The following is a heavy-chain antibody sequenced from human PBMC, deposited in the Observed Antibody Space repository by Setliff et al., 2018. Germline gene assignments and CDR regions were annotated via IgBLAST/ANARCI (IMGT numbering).Heavy chain of an antibody. CDR1: GFTFDDYG. CDR3: ARDRADSSWQSDY. CDR2: INWNGGST. J-gene: IGHJ4*02. Sequence: LRLSCAASGFTFDDYGMSWVRQAPGKGLEWVSGINWNGGSTGYADSVKGRCTISRDNAKNSLYLQMNSLRAEDTALYYCARDRADSSWQSDYWGLGTLVTVSS. V-gene: IGHV3-20*04. D-gene: IGHD6-13*01.